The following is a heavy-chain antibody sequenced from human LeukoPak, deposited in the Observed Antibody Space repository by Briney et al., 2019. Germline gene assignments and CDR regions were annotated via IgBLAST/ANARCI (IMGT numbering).Heavy chain of an antibody. D-gene: IGHD4-17*01. Sequence: GGSLRLSCAASGFTVSSNYMRWVRQAPGKGLEWVSVIYSGGSTYYADSVKGRFTISRDNSKNTLYLQMNSLRAEDTAVYYCARSPYGDYARYDFDYWGQGTLVTVSS. CDR1: GFTVSSNY. V-gene: IGHV3-66*01. CDR2: IYSGGST. J-gene: IGHJ4*02. CDR3: ARSPYGDYARYDFDY.